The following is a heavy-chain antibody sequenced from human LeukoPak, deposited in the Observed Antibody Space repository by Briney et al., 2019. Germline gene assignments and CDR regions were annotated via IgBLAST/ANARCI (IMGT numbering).Heavy chain of an antibody. V-gene: IGHV3-48*02. J-gene: IGHJ4*02. CDR3: ARDYPYYYDIRVGYFDY. CDR1: GFIVNNNY. Sequence: GGSLRLSCAASGFIVNNNYMNWVRQAPGKGLEWVSYISSSSSTIYYADSVKGRFTISRDNAKNSLYLQMNSLRDEDTAVYYCARDYPYYYDIRVGYFDYWGQGTLVTVSS. D-gene: IGHD3-22*01. CDR2: ISSSSSTI.